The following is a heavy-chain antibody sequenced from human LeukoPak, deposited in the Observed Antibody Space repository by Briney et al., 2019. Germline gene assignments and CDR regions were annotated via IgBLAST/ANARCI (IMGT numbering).Heavy chain of an antibody. D-gene: IGHD3-22*01. Sequence: APVTVSCKASGYTFTSYDINWVRQAPGQGLEWMGWMSPNSGNTGCAQKFQGRVTMTRNTSISTAYMELSSLRSEDTAVYYCARGPHNYYDSSPLGLWGQGTLVTVSS. CDR1: GYTFTSYD. CDR3: ARGPHNYYDSSPLGL. CDR2: MSPNSGNT. J-gene: IGHJ4*02. V-gene: IGHV1-8*01.